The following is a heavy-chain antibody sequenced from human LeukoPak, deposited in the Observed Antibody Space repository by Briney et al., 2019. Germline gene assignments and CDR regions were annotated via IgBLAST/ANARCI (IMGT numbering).Heavy chain of an antibody. V-gene: IGHV1-24*01. CDR1: GYTLTELS. J-gene: IGHJ4*02. D-gene: IGHD1-26*01. CDR3: AVTLEGRGRWEEIDY. Sequence: ASVKVSCKVFGYTLTELSMHWVRQAPGKGLEWMGGFDPVEGDTIYAQKFQGRVTMTEDTSTDTAYMKLSSLRSDDAAVYYCAVTLEGRGRWEEIDYWGQGTLVTVSS. CDR2: FDPVEGDT.